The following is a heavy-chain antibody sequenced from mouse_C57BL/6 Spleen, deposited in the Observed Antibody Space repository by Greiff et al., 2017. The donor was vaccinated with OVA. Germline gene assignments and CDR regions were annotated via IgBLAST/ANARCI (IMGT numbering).Heavy chain of an antibody. V-gene: IGHV1-59*01. CDR2: IDPSDSYT. J-gene: IGHJ2*01. Sequence: QVQLKQPGAELVRPGTSVKLSCKASGYTFTSYWMHWVKQRPGQGLEWIGVIDPSDSYTNYNQKFKGKATLTVDTSSSTAYMQLSSLTSEDSAVYYCARGVNYFDYWGQGTTLTVSS. CDR1: GYTFTSYW. CDR3: ARGVNYFDY. D-gene: IGHD2-1*01.